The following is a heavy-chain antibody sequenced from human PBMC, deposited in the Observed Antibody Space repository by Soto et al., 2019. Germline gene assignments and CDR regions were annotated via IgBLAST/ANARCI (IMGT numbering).Heavy chain of an antibody. V-gene: IGHV1-69*01. CDR3: ARVLGGSGSSRAIDYYGMDV. CDR1: GGTFSSYA. CDR2: IIPIFGTA. D-gene: IGHD1-26*01. Sequence: QVQLVQSGAEVKKPGSSVKVSCKASGGTFSSYAISWVRQAPGQGLEWMGGIIPIFGTANYAQKFQGRVTITADESTSTAYMELSSLRSEDTAVYYCARVLGGSGSSRAIDYYGMDVWGQGTTVTVSS. J-gene: IGHJ6*02.